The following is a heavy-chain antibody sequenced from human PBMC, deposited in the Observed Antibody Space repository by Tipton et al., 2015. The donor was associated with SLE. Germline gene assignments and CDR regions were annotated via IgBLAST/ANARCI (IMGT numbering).Heavy chain of an antibody. Sequence: QSGPEVKKPGSSVKVSCKASGGTFSSYAISWVRQAPGQGLEWMGGIIPIFGTANYAQKFQGRVAITTDESTSTAYMELSSLRSEDTAVYYWARAPRTAGWDYYYYSMDVWGKGTTVTVSS. CDR2: IIPIFGTA. D-gene: IGHD1-1*01. CDR1: GGTFSSYA. J-gene: IGHJ6*03. CDR3: ARAPRTAGWDYYYYSMDV. V-gene: IGHV1-69*05.